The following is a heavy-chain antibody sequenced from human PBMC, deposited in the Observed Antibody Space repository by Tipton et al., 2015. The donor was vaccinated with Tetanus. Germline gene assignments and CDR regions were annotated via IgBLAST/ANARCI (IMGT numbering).Heavy chain of an antibody. CDR3: ARDFGGQLLVDWFDP. J-gene: IGHJ5*02. D-gene: IGHD2-2*01. CDR1: GYTFTSYG. V-gene: IGHV1-18*01. CDR2: ISAYNGNT. Sequence: QVQLVQSGAEVKKPGSSVKVSCKASGYTFTSYGISWVRQAPGQGLEWMGWISAYNGNTNYAQKLQGRVTMTTDTSTSTAYMELRSLRSDDTAVYSCARDFGGQLLVDWFDPWGQGTLVTVSS.